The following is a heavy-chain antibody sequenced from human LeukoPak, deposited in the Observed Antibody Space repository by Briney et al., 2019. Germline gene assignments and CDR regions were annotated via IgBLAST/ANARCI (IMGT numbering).Heavy chain of an antibody. Sequence: GSLRLSCAASGLTFSSYAMSWIRQPPGKGLEWIGEINHSGSTNYNPSLKSRVTISVDTSKNQFSLKLSSVTAADTAVYYCARAPRVSTVDFDYWGQGTLVTVSS. D-gene: IGHD4-17*01. CDR2: INHSGST. CDR3: ARAPRVSTVDFDY. V-gene: IGHV4-34*01. J-gene: IGHJ4*02. CDR1: GLTFSSYA.